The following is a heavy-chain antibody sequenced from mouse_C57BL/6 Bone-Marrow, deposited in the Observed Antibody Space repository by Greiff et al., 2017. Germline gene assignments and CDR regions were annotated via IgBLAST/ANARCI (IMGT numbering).Heavy chain of an antibody. V-gene: IGHV1-78*01. J-gene: IGHJ3*01. Sequence: VQGVESDAELVKPGASVKISCKVSGYTFTDHTIHWMKQRPEQGLEWIGYIYPRDGSTKYNEKFKGKATLTADKSSSTAYMQLNRLTSEDSAVYFCARKFYYYGSSPWFAYWGQGTLVTVSA. D-gene: IGHD1-1*01. CDR1: GYTFTDHT. CDR3: ARKFYYYGSSPWFAY. CDR2: IYPRDGST.